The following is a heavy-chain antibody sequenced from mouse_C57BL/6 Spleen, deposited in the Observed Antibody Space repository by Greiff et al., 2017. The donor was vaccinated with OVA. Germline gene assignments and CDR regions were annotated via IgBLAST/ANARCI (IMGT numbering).Heavy chain of an antibody. V-gene: IGHV1-64*01. CDR3: ARRDDYPYYFDY. D-gene: IGHD2-4*01. Sequence: QVQLQQPGAELVKPGASVKLSCKASGYTFTSYWMHWVKQRPGQGLEWIGMIHPNSGSTNYNEKFKSKATLTVDKSSSTAYMQLSSLTSEDSAVYYCARRDDYPYYFDYWGQGTTLTVSS. CDR1: GYTFTSYW. CDR2: IHPNSGST. J-gene: IGHJ2*01.